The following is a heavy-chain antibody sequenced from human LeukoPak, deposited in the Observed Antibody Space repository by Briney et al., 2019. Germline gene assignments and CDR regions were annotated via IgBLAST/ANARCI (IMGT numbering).Heavy chain of an antibody. J-gene: IGHJ4*02. CDR2: INFSNGKT. V-gene: IGHV1-18*01. D-gene: IGHD3-10*01. CDR3: ARQSYNSGSYYNDY. Sequence: GASVKVSCKASGYTFTSYGISWVRQAPGQGLEWMGWINFSNGKTNYAQKLQGRVTMTTDTSTSTAYMELRSLRSEDTALYYCARQSYNSGSYYNDYWGQGTLVTVSS. CDR1: GYTFTSYG.